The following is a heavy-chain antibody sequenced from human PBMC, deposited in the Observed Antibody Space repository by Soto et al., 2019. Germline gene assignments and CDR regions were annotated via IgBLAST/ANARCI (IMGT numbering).Heavy chain of an antibody. V-gene: IGHV3-23*01. Sequence: HPGGSLRLSCAASGFTFSSYAMSWVRQAPGKGLEWVSAISGSGGSTYYADSVKGRFTISRDNSKNTLYLQMNSLRAEDTAVYYCAKHYGDYYYYYMDVWGKGTTVTVSS. D-gene: IGHD4-17*01. CDR1: GFTFSSYA. J-gene: IGHJ6*03. CDR2: ISGSGGST. CDR3: AKHYGDYYYYYMDV.